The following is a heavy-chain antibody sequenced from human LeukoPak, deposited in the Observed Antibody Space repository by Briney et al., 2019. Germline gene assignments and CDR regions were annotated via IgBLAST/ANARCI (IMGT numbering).Heavy chain of an antibody. J-gene: IGHJ6*03. CDR1: GGTFSSYA. CDR2: IIPIFGTA. CDR3: ASKMDIVVVPAVYYYYMDV. D-gene: IGHD2-2*03. Sequence: SVKISCKASGGTFSSYAISWVRQAPGQGLEWMGGIIPIFGTANYAQKFQGRVTITADESTSTAYMELSSLRSEDTAVYYCASKMDIVVVPAVYYYYMDVWGKGTTVTVSS. V-gene: IGHV1-69*01.